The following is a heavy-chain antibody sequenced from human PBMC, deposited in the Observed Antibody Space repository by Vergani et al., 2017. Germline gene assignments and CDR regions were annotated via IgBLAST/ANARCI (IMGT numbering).Heavy chain of an antibody. V-gene: IGHV4-4*07. J-gene: IGHJ4*02. CDR2: LCPSGST. CDR3: ATGAGPIDI. D-gene: IGHD1-14*01. CDR1: GAPISYWC. Sequence: QVELQESGPGLLKPSQTLSLTCSASGAPISYWCWSWLRQPAGKGLEWIGRLCPSGSTNYKPSLRSRVTMSIETSQTQFSLKLTSVTAADTAVYYCATGAGPIDIWGQGTLVTVSS.